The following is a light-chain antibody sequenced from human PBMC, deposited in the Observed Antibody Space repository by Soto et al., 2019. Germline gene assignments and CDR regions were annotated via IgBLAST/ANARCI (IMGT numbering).Light chain of an antibody. CDR1: SSDVGIYNL. J-gene: IGLJ2*01. CDR2: AVS. V-gene: IGLV2-23*02. CDR3: CSYAGSRPYRV. Sequence: QSALTQPASVSGSPGQSITISCTGTSSDVGIYNLVSWYQQHPGKAPKLMIYAVSKRPSGVSNSFSGSKSGNTASLTISGLQAEDEADYYCCSYAGSRPYRVFGGGTKLTVL.